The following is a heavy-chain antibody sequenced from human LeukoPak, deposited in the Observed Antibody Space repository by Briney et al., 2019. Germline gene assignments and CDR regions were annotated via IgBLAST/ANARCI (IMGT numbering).Heavy chain of an antibody. Sequence: GGSLRLSCAASGFTFSSYWMSWVRQAPGKGLEWVANIKQDGSEKYYVDSVKGRFTISRDNARNSLYLQMNSLRAEDTAVYYCARVPAAISPLYYFDYWGQGTLVTVSS. CDR1: GFTFSSYW. CDR2: IKQDGSEK. V-gene: IGHV3-7*01. CDR3: ARVPAAISPLYYFDY. J-gene: IGHJ4*02. D-gene: IGHD2-2*02.